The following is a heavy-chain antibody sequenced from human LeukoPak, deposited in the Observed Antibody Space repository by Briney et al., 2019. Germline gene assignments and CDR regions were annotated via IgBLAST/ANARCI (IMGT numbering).Heavy chain of an antibody. Sequence: PSETLSLTCTVSGGSISSYYWSWIRQPPGKGLEWIGYIYYSGSTNYNPSLKSRVTISVDTPKNQFSLKLSSVTAADTAVYYCARDSGAYRSFDYWGQGTLVTVSS. CDR2: IYYSGST. V-gene: IGHV4-59*01. CDR1: GGSISSYY. D-gene: IGHD3-16*01. J-gene: IGHJ4*02. CDR3: ARDSGAYRSFDY.